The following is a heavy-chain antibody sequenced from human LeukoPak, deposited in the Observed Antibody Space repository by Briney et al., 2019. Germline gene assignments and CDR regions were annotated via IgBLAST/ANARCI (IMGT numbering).Heavy chain of an antibody. Sequence: GGTLRLSCAASGFTFSSYGMSWVRQAPGKGLEWVSAISGSGGSTYYADSVKGRFTISRDNSKNTLYLQMNSLRAEDTAVYYCAKGGCDYFDYWGQGTLVTVSS. D-gene: IGHD3-10*01. V-gene: IGHV3-23*01. J-gene: IGHJ4*02. CDR2: ISGSGGST. CDR1: GFTFSSYG. CDR3: AKGGCDYFDY.